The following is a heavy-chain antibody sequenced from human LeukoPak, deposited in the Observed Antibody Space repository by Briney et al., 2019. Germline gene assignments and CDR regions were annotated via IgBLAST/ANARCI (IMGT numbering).Heavy chain of an antibody. CDR3: ARDGGIAVAGSSYFDY. CDR2: IYHSGST. D-gene: IGHD6-19*01. CDR1: GYSISSGYY. Sequence: PSETLSLTCTVSGYSISSGYYWGWIRQPPGKGLEWIGSIYHSGSTYYNPSLKSRVTISVDTSKNQFSLKLSSVTAADTAVYYCARDGGIAVAGSSYFDYWGQGTLVTVSS. J-gene: IGHJ4*02. V-gene: IGHV4-38-2*02.